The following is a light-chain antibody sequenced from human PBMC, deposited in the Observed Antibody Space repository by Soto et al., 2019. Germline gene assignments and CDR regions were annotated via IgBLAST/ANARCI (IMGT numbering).Light chain of an antibody. V-gene: IGKV3-11*01. J-gene: IGKJ4*01. CDR1: QSVNSY. Sequence: EIVLTQSPATLSLSPAERATLSCRASQSVNSYLGWYQQKPGQAPRLLIYDASNRATGIPARFSGSGSGTDFTLTISSLEPEDFAVYYCQQRSNWPLTFGGGTKVEIK. CDR2: DAS. CDR3: QQRSNWPLT.